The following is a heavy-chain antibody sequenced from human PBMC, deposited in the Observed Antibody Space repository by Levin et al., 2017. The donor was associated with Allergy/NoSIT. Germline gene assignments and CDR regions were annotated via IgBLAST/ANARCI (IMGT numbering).Heavy chain of an antibody. D-gene: IGHD1-14*01. V-gene: IGHV3-21*01. CDR1: GFTFSSYS. J-gene: IGHJ6*02. Sequence: GGSLRLSCAASGFTFSSYSMNWVRQAPGKGLEWVSSISSSSSYIYYADSVKGRFTISRDNAKNSLYLQMNSLRAEDTAVYYCAREEPGDGMDVWGQGTTVTVSS. CDR3: AREEPGDGMDV. CDR2: ISSSSSYI.